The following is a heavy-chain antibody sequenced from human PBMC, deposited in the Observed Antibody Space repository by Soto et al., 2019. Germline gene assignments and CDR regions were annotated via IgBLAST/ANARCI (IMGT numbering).Heavy chain of an antibody. Sequence: SETLSLTCTVSGDSISSYYWSWIRQPPGRGLEWIGYIFHTGSANYNPSLKSRVTISIDTSKNQFSLRLSSVTAADTAVYYCARQPYTSGAYYFDYWGQGTPVTVSS. CDR1: GDSISSYY. D-gene: IGHD6-19*01. V-gene: IGHV4-59*08. J-gene: IGHJ4*02. CDR2: IFHTGSA. CDR3: ARQPYTSGAYYFDY.